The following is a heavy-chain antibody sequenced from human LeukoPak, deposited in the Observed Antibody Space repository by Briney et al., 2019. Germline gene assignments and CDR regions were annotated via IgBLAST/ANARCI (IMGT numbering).Heavy chain of an antibody. Sequence: GSLRLSCAASGFTFSSYSMNWVRQAPGKGLEWVSSISSSSSYIYYADSLKGRFTISRDNAKNSLYLQMNSLRAEDTAVYYCARDLHQVGARDLDYWGQGTLVTVSS. CDR3: ARDLHQVGARDLDY. CDR2: ISSSSSYI. J-gene: IGHJ4*02. V-gene: IGHV3-21*01. D-gene: IGHD1-26*01. CDR1: GFTFSSYS.